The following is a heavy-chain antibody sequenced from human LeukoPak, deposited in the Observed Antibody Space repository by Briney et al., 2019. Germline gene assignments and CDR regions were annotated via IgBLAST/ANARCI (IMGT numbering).Heavy chain of an antibody. CDR1: GFTFTSYA. Sequence: ASVKVSCKASGFTFTSYAMNWVRQAPGQGLEWMGWINTNTGNPTYAQGFTGRFVFSLDTSVSTAYLQISSLKAEDTAVYYCARVPPKKWLQLPDNSGGDYWGQGTLVTVSS. J-gene: IGHJ4*02. CDR2: INTNTGNP. CDR3: ARVPPKKWLQLPDNSGGDY. V-gene: IGHV7-4-1*02. D-gene: IGHD5-24*01.